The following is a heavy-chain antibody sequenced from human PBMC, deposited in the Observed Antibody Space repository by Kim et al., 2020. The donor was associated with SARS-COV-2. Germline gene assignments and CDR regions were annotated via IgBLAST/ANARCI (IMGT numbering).Heavy chain of an antibody. CDR2: IWYDGSNK. V-gene: IGHV3-33*01. CDR3: ATDTAHISITIFGVGYAFDY. D-gene: IGHD3-3*01. J-gene: IGHJ4*02. Sequence: GGSLRLSCAASGFTFSSYGMHWVRQAPGKGLEWVAVIWYDGSNKYYADSVKGRFTISRDNSKNTLYLQMNSLRAEDTAVYYCATDTAHISITIFGVGYAFDYWGQGTLVTVSS. CDR1: GFTFSSYG.